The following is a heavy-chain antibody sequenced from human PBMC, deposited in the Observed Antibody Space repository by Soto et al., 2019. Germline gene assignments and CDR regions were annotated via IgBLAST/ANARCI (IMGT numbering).Heavy chain of an antibody. V-gene: IGHV4-4*02. CDR1: GGSIINNNW. CDR2: INHSGST. J-gene: IGHJ6*02. CDR3: ATEVRGGMDV. Sequence: QVQLQESGSSLAKPSGTLSLTCAVSGGSIINNNWWSWVRQPPGKGLEWIGEINHSGSTNYNPSLKSRVIISVDKSKKQFSLNLSSVTAADTAVYYCATEVRGGMDVWGQGTTVTVSS.